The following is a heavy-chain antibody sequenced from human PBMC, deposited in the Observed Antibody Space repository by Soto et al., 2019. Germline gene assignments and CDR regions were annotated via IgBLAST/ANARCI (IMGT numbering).Heavy chain of an antibody. D-gene: IGHD4-17*01. V-gene: IGHV3-15*05. CDR1: GFTFSKVW. CDR3: TSHEYGDRPGAS. Sequence: GGSLRLSCAASGFTFSKVWMSWVRLALGKGLEWVARIRSKNDDETIDYAAPVRDRFTISRDGLKNTLFLQMNSLKAEDTADHDCTSHEYGDRPGASCGHRSLVTVSS. CDR2: IRSKNDDETI. J-gene: IGHJ4*01.